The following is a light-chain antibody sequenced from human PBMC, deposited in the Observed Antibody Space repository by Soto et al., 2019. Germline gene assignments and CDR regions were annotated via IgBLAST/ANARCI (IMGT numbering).Light chain of an antibody. CDR2: AAS. J-gene: IGKJ5*01. CDR1: QDIANY. V-gene: IGKV1-27*01. Sequence: DIQMTQSPSSLSASVGDRVTITCRATQDIANYLAWYQQKPGEIPKLLIFAASTLQSGVPSRFSGSGSASGTDFTLTISSLQPEDFATYYRQKYGSAPLTFGQGTRLEIK. CDR3: QKYGSAPLT.